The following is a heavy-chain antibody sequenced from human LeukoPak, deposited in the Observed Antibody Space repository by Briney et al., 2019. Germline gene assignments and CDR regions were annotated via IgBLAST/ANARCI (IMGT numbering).Heavy chain of an antibody. CDR3: ATDLRGSWSEYYFDF. Sequence: ASVKVSCKVSGYTLTELSMHWVRQAPGKGLEWMGGFDPEDGETIYAQKFQGRVTMTEDTSTDTAYMELSSLRSEDTAVYYCATDLRGSWSEYYFDFWGQGTLVTVSS. V-gene: IGHV1-24*01. CDR1: GYTLTELS. D-gene: IGHD6-13*01. J-gene: IGHJ4*02. CDR2: FDPEDGET.